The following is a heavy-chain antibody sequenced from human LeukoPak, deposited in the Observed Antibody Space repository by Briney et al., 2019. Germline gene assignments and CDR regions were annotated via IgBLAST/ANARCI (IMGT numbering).Heavy chain of an antibody. V-gene: IGHV4-4*09. D-gene: IGHD5-24*01. Sequence: SETLSLTCTVSGGSISSYYWSWIRQPPGKGLEWIGYIYTSGSTNYNPFLKSRVTISVDTSKNQFSLKLSSVTAADTAVYYCARLRRQSRDGYPVDYFWYFDLWGRGTLVTVSS. J-gene: IGHJ2*01. CDR3: ARLRRQSRDGYPVDYFWYFDL. CDR2: IYTSGST. CDR1: GGSISSYY.